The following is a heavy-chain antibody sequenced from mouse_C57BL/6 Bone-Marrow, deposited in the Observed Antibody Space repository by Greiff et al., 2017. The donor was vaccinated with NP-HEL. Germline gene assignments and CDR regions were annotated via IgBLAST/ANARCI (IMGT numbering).Heavy chain of an antibody. J-gene: IGHJ4*01. D-gene: IGHD1-1*01. CDR3: ARDGLRDAMDY. Sequence: EVKVVESEGGLVQPGSSMKLSCTASGFTFSDYYMAWVRQVPEKGLEWVANINYDGSSTYYLDSLKSRFIISRDNAKNILYLQMSSLKSEDTATYYCARDGLRDAMDYWGQGTSVTVSS. CDR1: GFTFSDYY. V-gene: IGHV5-16*01. CDR2: INYDGSST.